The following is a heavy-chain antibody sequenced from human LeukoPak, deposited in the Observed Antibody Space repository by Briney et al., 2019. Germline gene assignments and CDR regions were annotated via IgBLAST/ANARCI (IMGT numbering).Heavy chain of an antibody. CDR3: VRDIGSYPPEK. CDR1: GFSVSSTY. Sequence: GGSLRLSCAASGFSVSSTYMSWVRQAPGKGLERVSLMYSHGLTSYGDSVRGRFTISRDTSKDTLHLQMNSLRAEDTAIYYCVRDIGSYPPEKWGQGTLVTVSS. D-gene: IGHD1-26*01. V-gene: IGHV3-53*01. J-gene: IGHJ4*02. CDR2: MYSHGLT.